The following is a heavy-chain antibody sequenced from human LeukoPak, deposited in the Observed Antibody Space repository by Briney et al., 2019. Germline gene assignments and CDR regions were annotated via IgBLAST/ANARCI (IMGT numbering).Heavy chain of an antibody. CDR1: GGSISSYY. V-gene: IGHV4-59*01. D-gene: IGHD4-17*01. J-gene: IGHJ4*02. CDR2: IYYSGST. CDR3: ARDTTVTYGGYFDY. Sequence: PSETLSLTYTVSGGSISSYYWSWIRQPPGKGLEWIGYIYYSGSTNYNPSLKSRVTISVDTSKNQFSLKLSSVTAADTAVYYCARDTTVTYGGYFDYWGQGTLVTVSS.